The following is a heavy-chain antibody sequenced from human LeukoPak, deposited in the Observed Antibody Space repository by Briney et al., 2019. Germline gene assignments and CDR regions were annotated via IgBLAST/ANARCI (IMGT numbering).Heavy chain of an antibody. CDR3: ARGASVTFDY. V-gene: IGHV3-23*01. Sequence: GGSLGLSCAASGFTFSSYAMSWVRQAPGKGLEWVSTVSGSGGNTYYADSVKGRFTISRDNSKNTLYLQMNSLRAEDTAVYYCARGASVTFDYWGQGTLVTVSS. CDR2: VSGSGGNT. CDR1: GFTFSSYA. J-gene: IGHJ4*02. D-gene: IGHD4-17*01.